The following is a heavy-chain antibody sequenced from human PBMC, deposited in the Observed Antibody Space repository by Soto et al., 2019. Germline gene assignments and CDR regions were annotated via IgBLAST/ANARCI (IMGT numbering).Heavy chain of an antibody. J-gene: IGHJ4*02. Sequence: PGGSLRLSCAASGFTFSSYAMSWVRPAPGKGLEWVSAISGSGGSTYYADSVKGRFTISRDNSKNTLYLQMNSLRAEDTAVYYCAKDGLEPIAARPYYFDYWGQGTLVTVSS. CDR1: GFTFSSYA. CDR2: ISGSGGST. V-gene: IGHV3-23*01. CDR3: AKDGLEPIAARPYYFDY. D-gene: IGHD6-6*01.